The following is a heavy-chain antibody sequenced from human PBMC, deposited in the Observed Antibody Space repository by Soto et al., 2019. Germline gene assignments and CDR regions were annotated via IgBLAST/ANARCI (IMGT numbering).Heavy chain of an antibody. D-gene: IGHD3-3*01. J-gene: IGHJ4*02. CDR1: GASITFGGYS. V-gene: IGHV4-30-2*01. Sequence: SETLSLTCTVSGASITFGGYSWSWIRQTPGKGLEWIGYINHLETTFYNPSFESRLTLSIDRAKNQFSLKLHSMSAADRAVYFCARERRDGRFWDYWGQGTLVTVSS. CDR2: INHLETT. CDR3: ARERRDGRFWDY.